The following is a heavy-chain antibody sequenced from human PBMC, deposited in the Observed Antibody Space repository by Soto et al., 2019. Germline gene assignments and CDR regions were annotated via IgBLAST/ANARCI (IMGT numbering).Heavy chain of an antibody. J-gene: IGHJ5*02. CDR2: INSDGSST. D-gene: IGHD3-22*01. CDR3: ARDLESSGQEVAIDP. Sequence: EVQLVESGGGLVQPGGSLRLSCAASGFTFRSYWMHWVRQAPGKGLVWVSRINSDGSSTRYADSVKGRYTISRDNANNKLYRQMNSLRADDTAVYYCARDLESSGQEVAIDPWGQGTLVTVSS. CDR1: GFTFRSYW. V-gene: IGHV3-74*01.